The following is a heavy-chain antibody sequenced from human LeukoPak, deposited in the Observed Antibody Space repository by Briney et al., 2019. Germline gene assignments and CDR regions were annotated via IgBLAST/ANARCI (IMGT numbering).Heavy chain of an antibody. CDR3: AKDPDSSGWYPGPNY. CDR2: ISGSGGST. D-gene: IGHD6-19*01. J-gene: IGHJ4*02. Sequence: PGGSLRLSCAASGFTFSTFGMHWVRQAPGKGLEWVSAISGSGGSTYYADSVKGRFTISRDSSKNTLYLQMNSLRAEDTAVYYCAKDPDSSGWYPGPNYWGQGTLVTVSS. V-gene: IGHV3-23*01. CDR1: GFTFSTFG.